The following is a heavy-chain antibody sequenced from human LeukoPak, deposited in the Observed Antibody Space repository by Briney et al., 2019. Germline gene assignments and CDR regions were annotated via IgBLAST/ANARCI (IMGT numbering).Heavy chain of an antibody. V-gene: IGHV3-23*01. CDR1: GFTFSSYA. J-gene: IGHJ6*03. CDR2: ISGSGGST. Sequence: GGSLRLSCAASGFTFSSYAMSWVRQAPGKGLEWVSAISGSGGSTYYADSVKGRFTISRDNSKNTLYLQMSSLRAEDTAVYYCARGHSGYIYYYYYMDVWGKGTTVTVSS. D-gene: IGHD5-12*01. CDR3: ARGHSGYIYYYYYMDV.